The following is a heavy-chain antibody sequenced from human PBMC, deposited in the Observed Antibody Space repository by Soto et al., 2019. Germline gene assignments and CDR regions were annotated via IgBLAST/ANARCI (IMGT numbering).Heavy chain of an antibody. CDR2: ISYDGSNK. D-gene: IGHD3-3*01. J-gene: IGHJ5*02. CDR3: ASGNYDFWSGYSHWFDP. V-gene: IGHV3-30*03. CDR1: GFTFISYG. Sequence: GGSLRLSCAASGFTFISYGMHWVRQAPGKGLEWVAVISYDGSNKYYADSVKGRFTISRDNSKNTLYLQMNSLRAEDTAVYYCASGNYDFWSGYSHWFDPWGQGTLVTVSS.